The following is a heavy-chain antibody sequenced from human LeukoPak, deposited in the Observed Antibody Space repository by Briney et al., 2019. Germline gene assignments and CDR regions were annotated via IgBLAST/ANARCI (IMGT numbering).Heavy chain of an antibody. CDR1: GFTFSSYG. V-gene: IGHV3-23*01. J-gene: IGHJ6*03. CDR3: ARMDCGYDYYYYYYMDV. Sequence: GGSLRLSCAASGFTFSSYGMSWVRQAPGKGLEWVSAISGSGGSTYYADSVKGRFTISRDNSKNSLYLQMNSLRAEDTAVYYCARMDCGYDYYYYYYMDVWGKGTTVTVSS. D-gene: IGHD5-12*01. CDR2: ISGSGGST.